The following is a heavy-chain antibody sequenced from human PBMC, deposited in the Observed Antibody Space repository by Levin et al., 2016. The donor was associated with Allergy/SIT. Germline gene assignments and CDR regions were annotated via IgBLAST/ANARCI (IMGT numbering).Heavy chain of an antibody. D-gene: IGHD3-22*01. CDR1: GFEIDNFA. J-gene: IGHJ4*02. V-gene: IGHV3-9*01. CDR2: ISWNGGSL. CDR3: AKAHPDYYDNSPYPRYYFDY. Sequence: SLKISCVASGFEIDNFALHWVRQAPGKGLEWVSGISWNGGSLDYEDSVKGRFIISRDNAKNSVYLQMSSLRSEDTALYFCAKAHPDYYDNSPYPRYYFDYWGQGTLVTVSS.